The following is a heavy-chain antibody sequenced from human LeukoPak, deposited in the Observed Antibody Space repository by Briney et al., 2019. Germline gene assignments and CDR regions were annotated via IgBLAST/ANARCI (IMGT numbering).Heavy chain of an antibody. Sequence: GGSLRLSFAASGFTFSDAWMTWVRQAPGKGLEWVGRIRSKTDGGTTDYTAPVKGRFTISRDDSKNMLYLQMSSLKTEDTAVYYCTTTKSGTNTFDYWGQGTLVTVSS. J-gene: IGHJ4*02. CDR1: GFTFSDAW. V-gene: IGHV3-15*01. CDR3: TTTKSGTNTFDY. D-gene: IGHD1-1*01. CDR2: IRSKTDGGTT.